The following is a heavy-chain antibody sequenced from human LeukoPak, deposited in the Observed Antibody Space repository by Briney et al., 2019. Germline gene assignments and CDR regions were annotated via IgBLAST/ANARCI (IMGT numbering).Heavy chain of an antibody. CDR2: ISGSGGST. CDR1: GFTFSSYA. J-gene: IGHJ1*01. Sequence: PGGSLRLSCAASGFTFSSYAMSWVRQAPGKGLEWVSAISGSGGSTYYADSVKGRFTISRDNSKNTLYLQMNSLRAEDTAVYYCAKDEARYYYDSSPLQHWGQGTLVTVSS. D-gene: IGHD3-22*01. CDR3: AKDEARYYYDSSPLQH. V-gene: IGHV3-23*01.